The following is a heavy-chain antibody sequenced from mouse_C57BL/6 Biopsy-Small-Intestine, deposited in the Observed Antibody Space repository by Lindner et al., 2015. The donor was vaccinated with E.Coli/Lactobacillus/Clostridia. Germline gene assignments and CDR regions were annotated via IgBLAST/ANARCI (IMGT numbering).Heavy chain of an antibody. D-gene: IGHD2-3*01. V-gene: IGHV1-63*01. CDR3: ARSLYDYFDY. CDR2: IYPGGGYT. J-gene: IGHJ2*01. CDR1: GYTFTNYW. Sequence: VQLQESGAELVRPGTSVKMSCKASGYTFTNYWIGWAKQRPGHGLEWIGDIYPGGGYTNYNEKFKGKATLTSDKSSSTAYMQFSSLTSEDSAIYYCARSLYDYFDYWGQGTTLTVSS.